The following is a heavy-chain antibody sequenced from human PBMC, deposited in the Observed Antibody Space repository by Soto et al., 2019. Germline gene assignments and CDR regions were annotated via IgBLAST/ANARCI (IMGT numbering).Heavy chain of an antibody. CDR2: IATNSEYV. J-gene: IGHJ6*03. D-gene: IGHD3-22*01. CDR3: ARVHDSTTHPLFYMEV. V-gene: IGHV3-21*01. CDR1: GFTFSSYS. Sequence: EVQLVASGGGLVRPGGSLRLSCAASGFTFSSYSMNWLRQAPGKGLEWVSSIATNSEYVFYAGSVKGRFTISRDNAENSLYLQMSSLRGEDTAVYYCARVHDSTTHPLFYMEVWGQGTTVTVSS.